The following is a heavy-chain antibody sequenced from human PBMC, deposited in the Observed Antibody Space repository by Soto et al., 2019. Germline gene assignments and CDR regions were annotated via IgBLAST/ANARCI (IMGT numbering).Heavy chain of an antibody. V-gene: IGHV3-30*18. CDR2: ISYDGSNQ. CDR1: GLTFSSYG. CDR3: AKDQASGQGSFDS. Sequence: VGSLRLSCAASGLTFSSYGMHWVRQAPDKGLEWVALISYDGSNQYYADSVKGRFTISRDNSKNTLFLQMNSLRADDTAVYYCAKDQASGQGSFDSWGQGTLVTVSS. J-gene: IGHJ4*02.